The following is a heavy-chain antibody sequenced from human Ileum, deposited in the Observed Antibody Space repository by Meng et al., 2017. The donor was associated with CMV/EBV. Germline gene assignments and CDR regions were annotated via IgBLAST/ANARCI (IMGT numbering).Heavy chain of an antibody. D-gene: IGHD3-22*01. CDR1: GFPFSSYS. CDR2: ISSSSSYI. Sequence: SGFPFSSYSMNWVRQAPGKGLEWVSSISSSSSYIYYADSVKGRFTISRDNAKNSLYLQMNSLRAEDTAVYYCARGDVRVVVISISDYWGQGTLVTISS. CDR3: ARGDVRVVVISISDY. J-gene: IGHJ4*02. V-gene: IGHV3-21*01.